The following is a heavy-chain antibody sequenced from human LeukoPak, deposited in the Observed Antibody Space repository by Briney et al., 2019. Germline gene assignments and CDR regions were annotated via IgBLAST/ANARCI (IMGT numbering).Heavy chain of an antibody. CDR3: ARPQYYYGSGSYLFFDP. V-gene: IGHV4-39*01. CDR2: IYYSGST. CDR1: GGSISSSSYY. J-gene: IGHJ5*02. Sequence: SETLSLTCTVSGGSISSSSYYWGWIRQPPGKGLEWIGSIYYSGSTYYNPSLKSRVTISVDTSKNQFSLELSSVTAADTAVYYCARPQYYYGSGSYLFFDPWGQGTLVTVSS. D-gene: IGHD3-10*01.